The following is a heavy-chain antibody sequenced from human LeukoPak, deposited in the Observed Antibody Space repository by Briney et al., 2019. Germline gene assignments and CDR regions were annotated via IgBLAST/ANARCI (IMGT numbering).Heavy chain of an antibody. V-gene: IGHV1-2*04. CDR1: GYTFTGYY. CDR3: ARVSCSGGSCYEFDY. Sequence: ASVKVSCKASGYTFTGYYMHWVRQAPGQGLEWMGWINPNSGGTNYAQKFQGWVTMTRDTSISTAYRELSRLRSDDTAVYYCARVSCSGGSCYEFDYWGQGTLVTVSS. J-gene: IGHJ4*02. CDR2: INPNSGGT. D-gene: IGHD2-15*01.